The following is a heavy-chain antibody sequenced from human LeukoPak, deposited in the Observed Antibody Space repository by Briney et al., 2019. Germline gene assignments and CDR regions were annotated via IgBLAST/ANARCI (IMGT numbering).Heavy chain of an antibody. CDR1: GFTFSSYI. D-gene: IGHD5-12*01. CDR2: ISYDGSNK. J-gene: IGHJ6*03. Sequence: PGGSLRLSCAASGFTFSSYITHWVRQAPGKGLEWVAVISYDGSNKYYADSVKGRFTISRDNSKNTLYLQMNSLRAGDTAVYYCAKGGGYEAQYYYYYLDVWGKGTTVTISS. V-gene: IGHV3-30*04. CDR3: AKGGGYEAQYYYYYLDV.